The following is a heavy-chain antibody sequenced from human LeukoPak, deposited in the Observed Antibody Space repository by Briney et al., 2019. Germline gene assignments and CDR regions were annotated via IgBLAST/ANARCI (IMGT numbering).Heavy chain of an antibody. CDR3: ARVIGAVAGSAFDI. CDR1: GFTVSSNY. V-gene: IGHV3-53*01. Sequence: GGSLRLSCAACGFTVSSNYMSCVRQAPGKGLEWVSVIYSGGSTYYADSVKGRFTISRDNSKNSLYLQMNNLRAEDTAVYYCARVIGAVAGSAFDIWGQGTMVTVSS. J-gene: IGHJ3*02. D-gene: IGHD6-19*01. CDR2: IYSGGST.